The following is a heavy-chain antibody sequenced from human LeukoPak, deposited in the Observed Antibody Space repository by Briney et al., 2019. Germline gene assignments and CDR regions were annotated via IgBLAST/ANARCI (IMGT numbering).Heavy chain of an antibody. Sequence: SETLSLTCTVSGGSISSYYWSWIRQPPGKGLEWIGYIYYSGSTNYNPFLKSRVTISVDTSKNQFSLKLSSVTAADTAVYYCARYSSGWYFFAFDIWGQGTMVTVSS. CDR1: GGSISSYY. D-gene: IGHD6-19*01. J-gene: IGHJ3*02. CDR2: IYYSGST. V-gene: IGHV4-59*01. CDR3: ARYSSGWYFFAFDI.